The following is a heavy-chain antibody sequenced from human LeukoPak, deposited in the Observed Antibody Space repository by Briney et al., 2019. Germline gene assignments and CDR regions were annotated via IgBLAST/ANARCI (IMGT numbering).Heavy chain of an antibody. CDR1: GGSISNYY. J-gene: IGHJ3*01. CDR2: ISHTGGT. V-gene: IGHV4-59*12. Sequence: PSETLSLTCTVSGGSISNYYWSWIRQPPGKGLEWIGYISHTGGTYYNSSLLSRVTISVDRSKNQFFLTLGSVTAADTAVYFCARDHFAVGPAARKDALDFWGQGTAVTVSS. D-gene: IGHD2-2*01. CDR3: ARDHFAVGPAARKDALDF.